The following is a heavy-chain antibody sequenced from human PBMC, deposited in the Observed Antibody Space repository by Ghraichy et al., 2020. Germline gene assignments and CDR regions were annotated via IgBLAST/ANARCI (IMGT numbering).Heavy chain of an antibody. Sequence: GESLNISCAASGFTFSGYAMSWVRQAPGKGLEWVSGIGGSGGTTYYADSVKGQFSISRDNYKKTLYLQMNSLRVEDTAVYYCAKGDPYDFWSGYSAYGMDVWGQGTTVTVSS. CDR3: AKGDPYDFWSGYSAYGMDV. D-gene: IGHD3-3*01. J-gene: IGHJ6*02. V-gene: IGHV3-23*01. CDR1: GFTFSGYA. CDR2: IGGSGGTT.